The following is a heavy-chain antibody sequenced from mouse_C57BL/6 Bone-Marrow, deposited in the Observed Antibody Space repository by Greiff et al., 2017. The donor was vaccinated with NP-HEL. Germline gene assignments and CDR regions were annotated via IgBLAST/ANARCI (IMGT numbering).Heavy chain of an antibody. D-gene: IGHD1-1*01. J-gene: IGHJ1*03. V-gene: IGHV2-2*01. CDR2: IWSGGST. CDR1: GFSLTSYG. Sequence: VMLVESGPGLVQPSQSLSITCTVSGFSLTSYGVHWVRQSPGKGLEWLGVIWSGGSTDYNAAFISRLSISKDNSKSQVFFKMNSLQADDTAIYYCARNSITTVVFYWYFDVWGTGTTVTVSS. CDR3: ARNSITTVVFYWYFDV.